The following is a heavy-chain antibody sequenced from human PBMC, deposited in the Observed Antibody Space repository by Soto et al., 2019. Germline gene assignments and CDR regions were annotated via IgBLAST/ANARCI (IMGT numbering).Heavy chain of an antibody. CDR3: ARAPMGLSRSYFDS. CDR2: ISYSGNT. D-gene: IGHD2-8*01. Sequence: SVTLSVTSTVSGGTSINLYWSWIRQSPGKGLEWIGYISYSGNTNYNPSLKSRVSISVDTSKNQLSLNLTSVTAADTAVYYCARAPMGLSRSYFDSWGQGTPVTVSS. V-gene: IGHV4-59*11. CDR1: GGTSINLY. J-gene: IGHJ4*02.